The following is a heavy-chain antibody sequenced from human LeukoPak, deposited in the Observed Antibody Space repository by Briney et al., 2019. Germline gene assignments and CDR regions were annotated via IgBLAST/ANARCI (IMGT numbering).Heavy chain of an antibody. CDR3: ARDGVGATSY. CDR2: INPSGGSA. D-gene: IGHD1-26*01. J-gene: IGHJ4*02. Sequence: ASVKVSCKASGYTFTSYYMHWVRQAPGQGLEWMGIINPSGGSASYAQKFQGRVTMTRDTATSTVYMELSSLRSEDTAVYYCARDGVGATSYWGQGTLVTVSS. CDR1: GYTFTSYY. V-gene: IGHV1-46*03.